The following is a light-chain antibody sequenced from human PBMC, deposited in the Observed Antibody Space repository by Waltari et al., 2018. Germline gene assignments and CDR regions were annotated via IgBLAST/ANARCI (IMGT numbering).Light chain of an antibody. J-gene: IGKJ4*01. Sequence: DIVLTQSPDSLAVSLGVRATITCKSSQDILYGSNNDNYFTWYQQKPGQPPRVLIYWASTRESGVPDRFSGSGSGTDFTLTISSLQAEDVAVYYCQQYCSFPPTFGGGTKVEIK. CDR3: QQYCSFPPT. CDR1: QDILYGSNNDNY. V-gene: IGKV4-1*01. CDR2: WAS.